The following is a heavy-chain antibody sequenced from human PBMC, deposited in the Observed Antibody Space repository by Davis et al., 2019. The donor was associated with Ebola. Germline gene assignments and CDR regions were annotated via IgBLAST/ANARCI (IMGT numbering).Heavy chain of an antibody. D-gene: IGHD3-10*01. CDR3: ASRPTPESYGSGSYDSYYYYYGMDV. Sequence: ASVKVSCKASGYTFTSYYMHWVRQAPGQGLEWMGIINPSGGSTSYAQKFQGRVTMTRNTSISTAYMELSSLRSEDTAVYYCASRPTPESYGSGSYDSYYYYYGMDVWGQGTTVTVSS. J-gene: IGHJ6*02. V-gene: IGHV1-46*01. CDR1: GYTFTSYY. CDR2: INPSGGST.